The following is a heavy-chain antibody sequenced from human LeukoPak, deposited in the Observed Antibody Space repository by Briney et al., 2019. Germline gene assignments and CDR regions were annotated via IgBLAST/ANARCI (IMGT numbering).Heavy chain of an antibody. Sequence: ASVKVSCKASGYTFTTYDINWVRQATGQGLEWMGWMNPNSGNTDYAQKFQGRVTTTRNTSMSTAYMELNSLRSEDTAVYYCARANYYGSGKKDLDYWGQGTLVTVSS. CDR3: ARANYYGSGKKDLDY. V-gene: IGHV1-8*01. J-gene: IGHJ4*02. CDR1: GYTFTTYD. D-gene: IGHD3-10*01. CDR2: MNPNSGNT.